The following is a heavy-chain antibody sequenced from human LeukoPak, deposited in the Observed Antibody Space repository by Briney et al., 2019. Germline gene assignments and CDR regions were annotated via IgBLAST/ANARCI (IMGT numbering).Heavy chain of an antibody. CDR1: GYTFTGYY. CDR3: ARDRDYGSGIFDY. Sequence: GASVKVSCKASGYTFTGYYMHWVRQAPGQGLEWMGWINPNSGGTNDAQKFQGRVTMTRDTSISTAYMELNRLRSDDTAVYYCARDRDYGSGIFDYWGQGTLVTVSS. V-gene: IGHV1-2*02. CDR2: INPNSGGT. D-gene: IGHD3-10*01. J-gene: IGHJ4*02.